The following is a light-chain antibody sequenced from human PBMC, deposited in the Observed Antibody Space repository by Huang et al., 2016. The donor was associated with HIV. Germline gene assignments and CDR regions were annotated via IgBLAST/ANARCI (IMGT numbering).Light chain of an antibody. CDR1: RSVSTN. CDR3: HQYNNWLLS. Sequence: EIVMTQSPATLSVSPGQRVTLSCRANRSVSTNLAWYQQRHGQAPRLLIDGSSTRAPGIPALFSGSGSGTDFSLTISSLQSEDFAIYYCHQYNNWLLSFGGGTRV. J-gene: IGKJ4*01. CDR2: GSS. V-gene: IGKV3-15*01.